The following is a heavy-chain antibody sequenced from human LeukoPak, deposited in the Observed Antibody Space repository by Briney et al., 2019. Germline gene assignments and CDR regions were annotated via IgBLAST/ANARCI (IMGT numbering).Heavy chain of an antibody. J-gene: IGHJ4*02. CDR3: VNSSPGGGWLVSGNFDY. Sequence: SETLSLTCTVSGGSISSNNYYWGWIRQPPGKGLEWIGSIYYSGSTYYNPSLKSRVTISVDTSKNQFSLKLSSVTAADTAVYYCVNSSPGGGWLVSGNFDYWGQGTLVTVSS. V-gene: IGHV4-39*01. D-gene: IGHD6-19*01. CDR1: GGSISSNNYY. CDR2: IYYSGST.